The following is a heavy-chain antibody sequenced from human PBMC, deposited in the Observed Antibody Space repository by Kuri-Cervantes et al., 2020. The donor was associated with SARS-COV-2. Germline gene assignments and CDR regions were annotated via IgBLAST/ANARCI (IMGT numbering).Heavy chain of an antibody. Sequence: GESLKISCAASGFTFSSYAMSWVRQAPGKGLEWVSYISSSSSYTNYADSVKGRFTISRDNAKNSLYLQMNSLRAEDTAVYYCARDSEVVVAPSAFDIWDQGTMVTVSS. V-gene: IGHV3-21*05. CDR3: ARDSEVVVAPSAFDI. J-gene: IGHJ3*02. CDR1: GFTFSSYA. CDR2: ISSSSSYT. D-gene: IGHD2-15*01.